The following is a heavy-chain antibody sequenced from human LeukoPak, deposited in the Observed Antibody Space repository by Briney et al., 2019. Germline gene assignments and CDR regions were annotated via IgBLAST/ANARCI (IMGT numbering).Heavy chain of an antibody. D-gene: IGHD1/OR15-1a*01. CDR3: ARDREHDRQFDDAFDI. Sequence: PGGSLRLSCAASGFTFSSYAMHWVRQAPGKGLEWVAVISYDGSNKYYADSVKGRFTISRDNAKNSLYLQMNSLRAEDTAVYYCARDREHDRQFDDAFDIWGQGTMVTVSS. CDR1: GFTFSSYA. J-gene: IGHJ3*02. V-gene: IGHV3-30-3*01. CDR2: ISYDGSNK.